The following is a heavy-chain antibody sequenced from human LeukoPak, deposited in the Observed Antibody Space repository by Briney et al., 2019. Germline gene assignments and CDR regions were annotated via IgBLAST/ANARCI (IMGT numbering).Heavy chain of an antibody. J-gene: IGHJ4*02. D-gene: IGHD3-22*01. V-gene: IGHV4-59*01. CDR3: ARGKAEHFSYFYDSSGYPLLYFDS. CDR1: TGSINNYY. Sequence: SETLSLTCTVSTGSINNYYWNRIRQPPGKGLEWVGYIYHSGTTKYNPSLKSRVTISLDTSKNQFSLRLSSVTAADTAVYYCARGKAEHFSYFYDSSGYPLLYFDSWGQGTLVT. CDR2: IYHSGTT.